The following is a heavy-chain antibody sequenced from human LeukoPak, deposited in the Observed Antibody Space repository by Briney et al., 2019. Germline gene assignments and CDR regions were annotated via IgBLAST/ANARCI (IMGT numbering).Heavy chain of an antibody. Sequence: GGSLRLSCAASGFTLSSYSMNWVRQAPGKGLEWVSSISISSSYIYYADSVKGRFTLSRDNAKNSLYLQMNSPRAEDTAVYYCARAGYFASSGYYYYFDYWGQGTLVTVSS. J-gene: IGHJ4*02. CDR1: GFTLSSYS. V-gene: IGHV3-21*01. CDR3: ARAGYFASSGYYYYFDY. D-gene: IGHD3-22*01. CDR2: ISISSSYI.